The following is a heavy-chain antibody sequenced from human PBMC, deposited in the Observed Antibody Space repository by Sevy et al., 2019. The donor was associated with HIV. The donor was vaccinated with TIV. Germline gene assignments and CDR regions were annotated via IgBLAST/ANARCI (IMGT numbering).Heavy chain of an antibody. Sequence: GGSLRLSCAASGFTFSNYGMHWVRQAPGKGLEWVAAIFFDGNIKYYEDSVKGRFTISRDNSKNTLDLQMNRLRAEDTAVYYCAKEQLGGFYWGQGTLVTVSS. CDR1: GFTFSNYG. CDR3: AKEQLGGFY. CDR2: IFFDGNIK. J-gene: IGHJ4*02. V-gene: IGHV3-33*06. D-gene: IGHD3-16*01.